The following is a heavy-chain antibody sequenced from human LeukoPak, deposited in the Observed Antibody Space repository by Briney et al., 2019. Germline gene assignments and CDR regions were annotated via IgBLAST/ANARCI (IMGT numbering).Heavy chain of an antibody. CDR2: IKQDGSQE. Sequence: GGSLRLSCVASGFYFSAYLMSWVRQAPGKGLEWVANIKQDGSQEFYLDSVKGRFTISRDNGNNSLYLHMSRLRIEDTAVYYCARDLKGFNLWGQGALVTVSS. J-gene: IGHJ5*02. V-gene: IGHV3-7*04. CDR1: GFYFSAYL. CDR3: ARDLKGFNL.